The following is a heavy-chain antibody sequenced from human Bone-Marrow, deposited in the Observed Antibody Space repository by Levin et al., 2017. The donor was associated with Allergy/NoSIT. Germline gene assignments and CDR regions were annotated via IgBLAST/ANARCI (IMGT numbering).Heavy chain of an antibody. CDR2: ISFDGIDT. J-gene: IGHJ4*02. D-gene: IGHD2-21*01. CDR1: GFTFSDYG. CDR3: ARVTLPSYCGGAFCFGGFDF. V-gene: IGHV3-30-3*01. Sequence: GGSLRLSCAASGFTFSDYGIHWVRQAPGKGLEWMAVISFDGIDTYYADSVKGRFTISKDNSKNTLYLQMNSLRPEDTAVYYCARVTLPSYCGGAFCFGGFDFWGQGTLVTVS.